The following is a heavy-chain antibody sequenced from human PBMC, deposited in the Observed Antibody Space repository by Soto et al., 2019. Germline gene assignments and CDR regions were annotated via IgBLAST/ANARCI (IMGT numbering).Heavy chain of an antibody. Sequence: GGSLRLSCAASGFTFSSYAMSWVRQAPGKGLEWVSAISGSGGSTYYADSVKGRFTISRDNSKNTLYLQMNSLRAEDTAVYYCAKDLGIDYGDYVTYYYYGMDVWGQGTTVTVSS. J-gene: IGHJ6*02. CDR2: ISGSGGST. D-gene: IGHD4-17*01. V-gene: IGHV3-23*01. CDR1: GFTFSSYA. CDR3: AKDLGIDYGDYVTYYYYGMDV.